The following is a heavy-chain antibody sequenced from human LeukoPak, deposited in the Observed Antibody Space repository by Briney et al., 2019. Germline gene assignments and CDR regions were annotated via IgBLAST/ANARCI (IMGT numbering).Heavy chain of an antibody. CDR3: ARVNKIWEYFDY. CDR1: GNSLSSTIYY. Sequence: PSETLSLTCTVSGNSLSSTIYYWGWIRQPPGKGLEWIGTIDYSGSTNYNPSLKSRVTISLNTSKNQFSLKLSSVTAADTAVYYCARVNKIWEYFDYWGRGTLVTVSS. V-gene: IGHV4-39*07. D-gene: IGHD1-26*01. J-gene: IGHJ4*02. CDR2: IDYSGST.